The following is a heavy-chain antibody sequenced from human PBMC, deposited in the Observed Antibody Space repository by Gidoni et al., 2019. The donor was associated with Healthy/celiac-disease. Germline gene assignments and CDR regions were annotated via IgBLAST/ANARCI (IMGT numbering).Heavy chain of an antibody. CDR3: ARESGIYDYVWPPRGGGFDY. CDR1: GFTFSSYE. V-gene: IGHV3-48*03. CDR2: ISSSGSTI. D-gene: IGHD3-16*01. J-gene: IGHJ4*02. Sequence: EVQLVESGGGLVQPGGSLRLSCAASGFTFSSYEMNWVRQAPGKGLEWVSYISSSGSTIYYADSVKGRFTISRDNAKNSLYLQMNSLRAEDTAVYYCARESGIYDYVWPPRGGGFDYWGQGTLVTVSS.